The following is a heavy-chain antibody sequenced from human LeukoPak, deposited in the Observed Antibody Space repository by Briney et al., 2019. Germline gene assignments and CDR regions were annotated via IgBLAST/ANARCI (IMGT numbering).Heavy chain of an antibody. CDR1: GHSISSSSYD. V-gene: IGHV4-39*01. Sequence: SETLSLTCTIYGHSISSSSYDWGWIRQPPGKGLEWIGRIYYSGSTYYNPSLKRRVPISVDTSENQLYLQLSSVTAGDLVVYYCATEVGATRETDYWGQGTLVTVSS. CDR3: ATEVGATRETDY. CDR2: IYYSGST. D-gene: IGHD1-26*01. J-gene: IGHJ4*02.